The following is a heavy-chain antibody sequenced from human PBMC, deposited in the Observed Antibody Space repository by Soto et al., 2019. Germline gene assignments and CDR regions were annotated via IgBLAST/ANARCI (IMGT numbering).Heavy chain of an antibody. V-gene: IGHV3-48*01. CDR2: ISSSSTTK. Sequence: GGSHRLSCAASGFTCISYSMNWVRQATGKGLEWVSYISSSSTTKYYADSVKGRFTISRDNAKNSLYLQMNSLRAEDTAVYYCARDGCSGSNCLNWFDPWGQGTLVTVSS. CDR1: GFTCISYS. CDR3: ARDGCSGSNCLNWFDP. J-gene: IGHJ5*02. D-gene: IGHD2-15*01.